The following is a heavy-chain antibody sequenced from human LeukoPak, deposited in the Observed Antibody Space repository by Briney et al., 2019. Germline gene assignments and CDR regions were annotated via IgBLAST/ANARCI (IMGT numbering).Heavy chain of an antibody. V-gene: IGHV3-49*04. CDR1: GFTFSDYA. Sequence: SLRLSCTASGFTFSDYAMTWVRQAPGQGLEWVGFIRNKANGGTADCAASVRCRFTISRDDSKTIAYLQMNSLKTEDTAVYFCSRAYSTGWLGINDYWAQGTLVTVSS. CDR3: SRAYSTGWLGINDY. CDR2: IRNKANGGTA. D-gene: IGHD6-19*01. J-gene: IGHJ4*02.